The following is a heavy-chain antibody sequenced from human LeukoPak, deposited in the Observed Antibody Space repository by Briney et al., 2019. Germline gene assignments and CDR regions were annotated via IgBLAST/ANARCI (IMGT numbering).Heavy chain of an antibody. CDR2: IWSDSTNK. D-gene: IGHD4-17*01. J-gene: IGHJ4*02. Sequence: GRSLRLSCASSGFTFSTYAMHWVRQAPGKGLEWVAVIWSDSTNKYYADSVRGRFTISRDNSKNTLYLQMSSLRAEDTAMYYCARDRLTTVTTFHFDYWGQGTLVTVSS. CDR3: ARDRLTTVTTFHFDY. CDR1: GFTFSTYA. V-gene: IGHV3-33*01.